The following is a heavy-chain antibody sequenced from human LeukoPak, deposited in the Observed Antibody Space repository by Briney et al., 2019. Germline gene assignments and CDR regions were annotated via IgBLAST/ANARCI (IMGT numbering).Heavy chain of an antibody. D-gene: IGHD3-3*01. J-gene: IGHJ4*02. Sequence: PGGSLRLSCAASGFTFRSYGMHWVRQAPGKGLEWVAVIWYDGSNKYYADSVKGRFTISRDNSKNTLYLQMNSLRAEDTAVYYCGTIFGVARDYWGQGTLVTVSS. V-gene: IGHV3-33*01. CDR2: IWYDGSNK. CDR1: GFTFRSYG. CDR3: GTIFGVARDY.